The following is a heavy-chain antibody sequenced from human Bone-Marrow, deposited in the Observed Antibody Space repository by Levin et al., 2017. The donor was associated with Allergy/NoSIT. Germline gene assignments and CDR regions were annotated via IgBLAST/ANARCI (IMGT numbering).Heavy chain of an antibody. CDR1: GYTFTSHF. CDR2: INPGNQKT. V-gene: IGHV1-3*01. J-gene: IGHJ6*02. D-gene: IGHD1-1*01. Sequence: RASVKVSCTASGYTFTSHFIHWVRQAPGQRPEWMGWINPGNQKTRYLRNLQDRVTITRDPSANTAYMELTGLKSEDTAVYYCARGSTLYRPGFYYYGLDVWGQGTTVLVSS. CDR3: ARGSTLYRPGFYYYGLDV.